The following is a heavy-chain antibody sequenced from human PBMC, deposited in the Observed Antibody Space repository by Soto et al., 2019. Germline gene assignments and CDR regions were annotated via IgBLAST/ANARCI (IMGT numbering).Heavy chain of an antibody. V-gene: IGHV4-4*07. Sequence: SETLSLTCTVSGGSITTYYWSWIRQPAGKGLEWIGRIYSGGSTNYNPSLRSRVTVSVDMSKNQFSLKLSSVTAADTAVYYCARDRRYSSGWYYGMDVWGQGTTVTVSS. CDR2: IYSGGST. CDR3: ARDRRYSSGWYYGMDV. CDR1: GGSITTYY. J-gene: IGHJ6*02. D-gene: IGHD6-19*01.